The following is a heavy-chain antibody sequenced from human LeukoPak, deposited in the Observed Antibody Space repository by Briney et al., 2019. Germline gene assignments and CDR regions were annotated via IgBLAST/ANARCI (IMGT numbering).Heavy chain of an antibody. J-gene: IGHJ4*02. CDR2: IYYSGST. CDR3: ASSHDYDSSGYFVGYYFDY. V-gene: IGHV4-59*01. D-gene: IGHD3-22*01. CDR1: GGSISSYY. Sequence: SETLSLTCTVSGGSISSYYWSWIRQPPGKGLEWIGYIYYSGSTNYNPPLKSRVTISVDTSKNQFSLKLSSVTAADTAVYYCASSHDYDSSGYFVGYYFDYWGQGTLVTVSS.